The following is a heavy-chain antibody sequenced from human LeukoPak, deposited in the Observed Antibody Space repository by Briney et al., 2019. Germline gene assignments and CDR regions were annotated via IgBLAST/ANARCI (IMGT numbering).Heavy chain of an antibody. V-gene: IGHV3-23*01. CDR1: GFIFSRYG. CDR2: ISGSGGTT. D-gene: IGHD1-1*01. CDR3: AKGLERESRLDS. Sequence: PGGSLRLSCAASGFIFSRYGMSWVRQAPGKGLEWVSAISGSGGTTYYADSVKGRFTISRDNSKNTLYLQMNSLRAEDTALYYCAKGLERESRLDSWGQGTLVTVSS. J-gene: IGHJ4*02.